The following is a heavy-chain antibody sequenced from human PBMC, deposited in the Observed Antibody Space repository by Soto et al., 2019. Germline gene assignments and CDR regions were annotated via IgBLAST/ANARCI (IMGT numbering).Heavy chain of an antibody. D-gene: IGHD2-2*01. CDR1: GGSISSSSYY. CDR2: IYYSGST. Sequence: PSETLSLTCTVSGGSISSSSYYWGWIRQPPGKGLEWIGSIYYSGSTYYNPSLKSRVTISVDTSKNQFSLKLSSVTAADTAVYYCARHGILDIVVVPAAMYFDYWGQGTLVTVSS. CDR3: ARHGILDIVVVPAAMYFDY. J-gene: IGHJ4*02. V-gene: IGHV4-39*01.